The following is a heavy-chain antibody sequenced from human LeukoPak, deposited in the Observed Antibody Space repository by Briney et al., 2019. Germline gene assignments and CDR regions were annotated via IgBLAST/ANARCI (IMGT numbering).Heavy chain of an antibody. CDR2: IFYTGST. CDR3: ARAGSGNYGYYSDY. J-gene: IGHJ4*02. Sequence: SETLSLTCTVSGGSISSHYWGWIRQPPGKGLGWIGYIFYTGSTTYNPSLESRLTISLDTSKNQFSLKLTSVTAADTALYFCARAGSGNYGYYSDYWGQGTLVTVSS. D-gene: IGHD1-26*01. CDR1: GGSISSHY. V-gene: IGHV4-59*11.